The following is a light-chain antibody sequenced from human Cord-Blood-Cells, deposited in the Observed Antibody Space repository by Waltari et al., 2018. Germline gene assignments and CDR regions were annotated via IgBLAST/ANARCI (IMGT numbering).Light chain of an antibody. CDR2: GSN. Sequence: QSVLTQPPSVSGAPGQRVTISCTGSSSNIGAGYAVHRYQQLPGTAPKPLLYGSNKRPSGCPDRFSGSKSGTSASLASTGLQAEDEADYYGQSYDSSLSGWVFGGGTKLTVL. J-gene: IGLJ3*02. V-gene: IGLV1-40*01. CDR3: QSYDSSLSGWV. CDR1: SSNIGAGYA.